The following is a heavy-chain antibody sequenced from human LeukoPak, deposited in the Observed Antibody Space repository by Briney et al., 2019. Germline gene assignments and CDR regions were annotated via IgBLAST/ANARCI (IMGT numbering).Heavy chain of an antibody. CDR1: GFTFSSYG. V-gene: IGHV3-30*03. J-gene: IGHJ5*02. D-gene: IGHD3-10*01. Sequence: TGGSLRLSCAASGFTFSSYGMHWVRQAPGKGLEWVAVISYDGSNKYYADSVKGRFTISRDNSKNTLYLQMNSLRGEDTAVYYCARDGLLLGYGSGNWFDPWGQGTLVTVSS. CDR3: ARDGLLLGYGSGNWFDP. CDR2: ISYDGSNK.